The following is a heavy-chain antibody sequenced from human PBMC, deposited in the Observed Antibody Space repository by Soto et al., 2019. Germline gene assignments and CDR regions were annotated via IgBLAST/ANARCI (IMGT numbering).Heavy chain of an antibody. CDR2: INHSGST. J-gene: IGHJ4*02. V-gene: IGHV4-34*01. CDR3: AREGPLIDY. CDR1: GGSFSGYY. Sequence: QVQLQQWGAGLLKPSETLSLTCAVSGGSFSGYYWSWIRQPPGKGLEGIGEINHSGSTNYNPSLKSRVTISVDTSKNQFSLKLSSVTAADTAVYYCAREGPLIDYWGQGTLVTVSS.